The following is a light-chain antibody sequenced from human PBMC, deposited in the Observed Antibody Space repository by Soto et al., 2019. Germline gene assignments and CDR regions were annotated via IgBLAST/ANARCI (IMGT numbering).Light chain of an antibody. J-gene: IGLJ1*01. CDR2: RND. Sequence: QSALTQPPSASGTPGQRVTISCSGSSNNIESNYVHWYQELPGAAPKLLIYRNDQRPSGVPERFSGSKSGTSASLAISGLRSEDEADYYCAAWDDSLSARYVFGTGTKVTVL. V-gene: IGLV1-47*01. CDR1: SNNIESNY. CDR3: AAWDDSLSARYV.